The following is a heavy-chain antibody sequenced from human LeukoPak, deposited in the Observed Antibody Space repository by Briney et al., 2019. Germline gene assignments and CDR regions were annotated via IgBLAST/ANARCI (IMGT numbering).Heavy chain of an antibody. CDR3: ARGMGDCLLTSCYFDY. D-gene: IGHD2-2*01. CDR1: GFTFDDFG. CDR2: INWNAGST. J-gene: IGHJ4*02. Sequence: GGSLRLSCAASGFTFDDFGMSWVRQAPGKGLEWVSNINWNAGSTDYADSVKGRFTISRDNAKNSLYLRMSSLRAEDTAVYYCARGMGDCLLTSCYFDYWGQGTLVTVSS. V-gene: IGHV3-20*04.